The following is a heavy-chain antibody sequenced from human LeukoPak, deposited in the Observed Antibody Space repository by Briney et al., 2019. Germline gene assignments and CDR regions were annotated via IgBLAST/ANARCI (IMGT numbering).Heavy chain of an antibody. J-gene: IGHJ4*02. CDR2: INSDGSRT. V-gene: IGHV3-74*01. D-gene: IGHD3-10*01. CDR1: EFSVGSNF. CDR3: ARGPMVRTNLFDY. Sequence: PGGSLRLSCAASEFSVGSNFMTWVRQAPGKGLVWVSRINSDGSRTSYADSVKGRFTISRDNAKNTLYLQMNSLRAEDTAVYYCARGPMVRTNLFDYWGQGTLVTVSS.